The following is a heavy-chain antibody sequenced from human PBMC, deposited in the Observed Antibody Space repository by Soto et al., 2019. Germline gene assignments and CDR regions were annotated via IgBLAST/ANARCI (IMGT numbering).Heavy chain of an antibody. CDR2: ISAYNGNT. CDR1: GYTFTSYG. V-gene: IGHV1-18*01. J-gene: IGHJ4*02. CDR3: ARRYYGSGSYRYFDY. D-gene: IGHD3-10*01. Sequence: GASVKVSCEASGYTFTSYGISWVRQAPGQGLEWMGWISAYNGNTNYAQKLQGRVTMTTDTSTSTAYMELRSLRSDDTAVYYCARRYYGSGSYRYFDYWGQGTLVTVSS.